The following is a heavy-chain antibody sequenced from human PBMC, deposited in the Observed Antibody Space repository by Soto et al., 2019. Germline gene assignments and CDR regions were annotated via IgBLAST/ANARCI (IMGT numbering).Heavy chain of an antibody. V-gene: IGHV4-30-2*01. Sequence: SETLSLTCAVSGGSIRNGGYSWSWIRQPPGKGLEWIGYVYHSGSTYYSSSLKSRVTISVDMSKNQISLRLTSVTAADTAVYYCARGVSSSQKRFYYRMDVWGQGTTVTVSS. CDR1: GGSIRNGGYS. CDR3: ARGVSSSQKRFYYRMDV. J-gene: IGHJ6*02. CDR2: VYHSGST. D-gene: IGHD6-6*01.